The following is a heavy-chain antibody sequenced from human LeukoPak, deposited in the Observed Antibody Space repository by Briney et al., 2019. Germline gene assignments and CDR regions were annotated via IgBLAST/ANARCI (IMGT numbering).Heavy chain of an antibody. D-gene: IGHD4-11*01. Sequence: PGGTLRLSCAASGFTFSSYAMHWVRQAPGKGLEWVAVISYDGSNKYYADSVKGRFTISRDNSKNTLYLQMNSLRAEDTAVYYCARDVVGFYSNYNHDAFDIWGQGTMVTDSS. J-gene: IGHJ3*02. CDR1: GFTFSSYA. CDR3: ARDVVGFYSNYNHDAFDI. V-gene: IGHV3-30*04. CDR2: ISYDGSNK.